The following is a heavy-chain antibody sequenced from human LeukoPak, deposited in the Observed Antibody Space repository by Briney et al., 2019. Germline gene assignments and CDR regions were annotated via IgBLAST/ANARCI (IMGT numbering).Heavy chain of an antibody. CDR2: LSGGGITT. CDR1: GFTFGNSA. D-gene: IGHD6-19*01. CDR3: AKGIYGSGWSYFDY. V-gene: IGHV3-23*01. Sequence: PGGSLRLSCAASGFTFGNSAMSWVRQAPGKGLEWVSTLSGGGITTYYADSVKGRFTISRDNSKNTLYLQMNSLRAEDTAVYYCAKGIYGSGWSYFDYWGHGTLVTVSS. J-gene: IGHJ4*01.